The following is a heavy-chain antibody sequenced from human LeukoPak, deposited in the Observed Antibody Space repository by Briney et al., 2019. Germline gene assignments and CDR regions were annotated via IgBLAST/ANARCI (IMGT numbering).Heavy chain of an antibody. D-gene: IGHD2-21*02. CDR1: GFDFSNYD. CDR3: VKSPSSQTAEAC. J-gene: IGHJ4*02. CDR2: IQYDGINK. Sequence: GGSLRLSCAASGFDFSNYDMHWVRQAPGKGLEWVTFIQYDGINKYYGDSVRGRFTISRDNSKNTLYLQMHSLRVEDTAMYYCVKSPSSQTAEACWGQGTLVTVSS. V-gene: IGHV3-30*02.